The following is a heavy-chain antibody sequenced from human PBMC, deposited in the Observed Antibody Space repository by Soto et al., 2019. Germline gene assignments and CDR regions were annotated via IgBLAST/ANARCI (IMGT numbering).Heavy chain of an antibody. J-gene: IGHJ2*01. CDR2: IYYSGST. CDR3: AGSSIVVVVAATHWYFDH. D-gene: IGHD2-15*01. V-gene: IGHV4-31*01. CDR1: GGSISSGGYY. Sequence: QVQLQESGPGLVKPSQTLSLTCTVSGGSISSGGYYWSWIRQHPGKGLEWIGYIYYSGSTYYNPSLKSAVTISVDTSKNQFSLKLSSVTAADTAVYYCAGSSIVVVVAATHWYFDHWGRGTLVTVSS.